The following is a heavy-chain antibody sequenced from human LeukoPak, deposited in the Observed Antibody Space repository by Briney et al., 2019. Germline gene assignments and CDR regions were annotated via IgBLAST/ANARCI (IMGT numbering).Heavy chain of an antibody. CDR2: IWSDGSIK. D-gene: IGHD6-19*01. J-gene: IGHJ1*01. Sequence: GGSLRLSCAASGFTFSTYGMHWVRQAPGKGLEWVAGIWSDGSIKYYSDSVKGRFTISRDNTRNTLYLQMNSLRAEDTAVYYCARGPIAVAGTPSIYQHWGQGTLVTVSS. CDR3: ARGPIAVAGTPSIYQH. CDR1: GFTFSTYG. V-gene: IGHV3-33*01.